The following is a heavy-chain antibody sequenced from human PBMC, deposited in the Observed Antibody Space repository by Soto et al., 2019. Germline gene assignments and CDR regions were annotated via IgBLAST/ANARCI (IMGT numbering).Heavy chain of an antibody. Sequence: GASVKVSCKASGGTFSSYAISWVRQAPGQGLEWMGGIIPIFGTANYAQKFQGRVTITADESTSTAYMELSSLRSEDTAVYYCARDRGLVEMATIFDYWGQGTLVTV. CDR1: GGTFSSYA. CDR3: ARDRGLVEMATIFDY. CDR2: IIPIFGTA. D-gene: IGHD5-12*01. J-gene: IGHJ4*02. V-gene: IGHV1-69*13.